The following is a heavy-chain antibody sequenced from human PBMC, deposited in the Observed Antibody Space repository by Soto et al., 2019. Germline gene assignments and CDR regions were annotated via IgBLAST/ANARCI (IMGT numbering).Heavy chain of an antibody. Sequence: EVRLLESGGGLVQPGGSLRLSCAASGFTFPNYAMSWVRQAPGKGLEWVSVVTGRASSTYYADSVEGLFTISRDNSRNTLFLPMKRRGAEVSAVYYCAKHLPSTENQRLWADAFHIWGRGTNVTVSS. V-gene: IGHV3-23*01. CDR2: VTGRASST. CDR3: AKHLPSTENQRLWADAFHI. CDR1: GFTFPNYA. D-gene: IGHD2-2*01. J-gene: IGHJ3*02.